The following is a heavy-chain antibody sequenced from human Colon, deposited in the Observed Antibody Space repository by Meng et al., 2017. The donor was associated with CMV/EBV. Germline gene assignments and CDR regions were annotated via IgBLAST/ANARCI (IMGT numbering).Heavy chain of an antibody. J-gene: IGHJ5*02. CDR1: GGYLNDFY. Sequence: QVQVQESGPRLVEPSETLSLTCTVSGGYLNDFYWNWIRQPVGKGLEWIGRIFPTGSAYYNSSLNSRVTMSVDTSKNQFSLKLTSVTAADTAVYYCARDSDGSGTFSYWFDPWGQGTLVTVSS. V-gene: IGHV4-4*07. CDR3: ARDSDGSGTFSYWFDP. D-gene: IGHD3-10*01. CDR2: IFPTGSA.